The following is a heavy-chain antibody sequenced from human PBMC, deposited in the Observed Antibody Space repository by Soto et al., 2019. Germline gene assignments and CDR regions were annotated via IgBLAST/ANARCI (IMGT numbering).Heavy chain of an antibody. CDR3: ARSRPADAFDI. CDR2: IGTAGDT. J-gene: IGHJ3*02. V-gene: IGHV3-13*01. Sequence: GGSLRLSCAASGFTFSCYDMHWFRQATGKGLEWVSAIGTAGDTYYPGSVKGRFTISRENAKNSLYLQMNSLRAGDTAVYYCARSRPADAFDIWGQGTMVTVSS. CDR1: GFTFSCYD.